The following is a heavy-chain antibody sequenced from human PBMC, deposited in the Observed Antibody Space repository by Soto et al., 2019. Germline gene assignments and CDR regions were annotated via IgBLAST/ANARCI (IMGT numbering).Heavy chain of an antibody. CDR1: GGSISSGGYY. J-gene: IGHJ3*02. D-gene: IGHD3-22*01. Sequence: PSETLSLTCTVSGGSISSGGYYWSWIRQHPGKGLEWIGYIYYSGSTYYNPSLKSRVTISVDPSKNQFSLKLSSVTAADTAVYYCARDTFNYFDRLWGINDAFDIWGQGTMVTVSS. CDR2: IYYSGST. CDR3: ARDTFNYFDRLWGINDAFDI. V-gene: IGHV4-31*03.